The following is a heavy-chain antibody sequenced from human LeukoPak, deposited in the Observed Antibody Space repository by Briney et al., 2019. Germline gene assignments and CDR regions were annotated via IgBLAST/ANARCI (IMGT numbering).Heavy chain of an antibody. CDR3: ARASPTYYDSSGYYYDAFDI. D-gene: IGHD3-22*01. J-gene: IGHJ3*02. Sequence: PSETLSLTCTVSGGSISSSSYYWGWIRQPPGKGLEWIGSIYYSGSTYYNPSLKCRVTISVDTSKNQCSLKLSSVTAADTAVYYCARASPTYYDSSGYYYDAFDIWGQGTMVTVSS. CDR1: GGSISSSSYY. CDR2: IYYSGST. V-gene: IGHV4-39*07.